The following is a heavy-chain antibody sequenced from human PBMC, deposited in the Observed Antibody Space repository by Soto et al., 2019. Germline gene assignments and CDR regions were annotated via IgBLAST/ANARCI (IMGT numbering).Heavy chain of an antibody. J-gene: IGHJ4*02. CDR2: ISAYNGNT. D-gene: IGHD3-3*01. CDR1: GYTFTSYG. CDR3: ATGSRRSESLWSGSYYFDF. V-gene: IGHV1-18*01. Sequence: ASVKVSCKASGYTFTSYGISWVRQAPGQGLEWMGWISAYNGNTNYAQKLQGRVTMTTDTSTSTAYMELRSLRSDDTAVYYCATGSRRSESLWSGSYYFDFWGQGILVTVSS.